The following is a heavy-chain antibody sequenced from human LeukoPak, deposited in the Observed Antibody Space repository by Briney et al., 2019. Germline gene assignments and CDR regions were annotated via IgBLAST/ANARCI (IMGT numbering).Heavy chain of an antibody. J-gene: IGHJ4*02. CDR2: INWNGGST. V-gene: IGHV3-20*04. Sequence: GGSLRLSCAASGFTFDDYGMSWVRQAPGKGLEWVSGINWNGGSTGYADSVKGRFTISRDNAKNSLYLQMNSLRAEDTALYYCARADAYDSSGLIRILDYWGQGTLVTVSS. D-gene: IGHD3-22*01. CDR3: ARADAYDSSGLIRILDY. CDR1: GFTFDDYG.